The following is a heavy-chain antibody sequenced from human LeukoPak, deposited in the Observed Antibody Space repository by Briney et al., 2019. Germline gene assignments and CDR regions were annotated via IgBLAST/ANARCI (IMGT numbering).Heavy chain of an antibody. V-gene: IGHV3-30*02. CDR3: AKSSFYCSSTSCYGPDYYYYYMDV. D-gene: IGHD2-2*01. CDR1: GLTFRSYG. J-gene: IGHJ6*03. CDR2: IRFDGGSK. Sequence: GGSLRLPCAAAGLTFRSYGMHWVRQAPGKGKEWVVVIRFDGGSKYYADSVKGRFTISRDNSKNRLYLQMNSLRAEDTAVYYCAKSSFYCSSTSCYGPDYYYYYMDVWGKGTTVTVSS.